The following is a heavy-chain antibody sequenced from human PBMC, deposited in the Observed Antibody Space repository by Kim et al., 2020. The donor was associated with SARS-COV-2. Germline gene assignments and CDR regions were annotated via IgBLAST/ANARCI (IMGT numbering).Heavy chain of an antibody. Sequence: ASVKVSCKASGYTFTSYAMHWVRQAPGQRLEWMGWINAGNGNTKYSQKFQGRVTITRDTSASTAYMELSSLRSEDTAVYYCARDGSITVFGVVVEGPFDYWGEGTRGTVSS. CDR3: ARDGSITVFGVVVEGPFDY. V-gene: IGHV1-3*01. D-gene: IGHD3-3*01. CDR1: GYTFTSYA. CDR2: INAGNGNT. J-gene: IGHJ4*02.